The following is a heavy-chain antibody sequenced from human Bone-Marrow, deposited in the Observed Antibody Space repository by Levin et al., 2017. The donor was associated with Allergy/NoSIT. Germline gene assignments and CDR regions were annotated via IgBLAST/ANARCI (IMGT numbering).Heavy chain of an antibody. Sequence: PGGSLRLSCAASGFTFKDYAMTWVRQAPGKGLEWVAALSAGSSNSYYADSVKGRFTVSRDNPRNTLTLQMASLTAGDTAIYYCAKLRSAQDFWGGYSSDSFDSWGQGTLVTVSS. D-gene: IGHD3-3*01. V-gene: IGHV3-23*01. CDR3: AKLRSAQDFWGGYSSDSFDS. CDR1: GFTFKDYA. J-gene: IGHJ4*02. CDR2: LSAGSSNS.